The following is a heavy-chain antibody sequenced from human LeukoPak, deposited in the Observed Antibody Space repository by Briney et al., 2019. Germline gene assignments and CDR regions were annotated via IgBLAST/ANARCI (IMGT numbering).Heavy chain of an antibody. J-gene: IGHJ4*02. D-gene: IGHD6-19*01. Sequence: GSLRLSCAASGFTFSSYSMNWVRQAPGKGLEWVSSISSSSSYIYYADSVKGRFTISRDNAKNSLYPQVNSLRAEDTAVYYCAREIALAGLNDYWGQGTLVTVSS. CDR2: ISSSSSYI. V-gene: IGHV3-21*01. CDR1: GFTFSSYS. CDR3: AREIALAGLNDY.